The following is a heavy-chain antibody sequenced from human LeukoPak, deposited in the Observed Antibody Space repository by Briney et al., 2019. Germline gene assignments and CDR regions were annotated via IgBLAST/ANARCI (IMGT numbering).Heavy chain of an antibody. V-gene: IGHV1-2*06. Sequence: SVKVSCKASGYTLTDYYMHWVPQAPGQGLEWMGRINPNSGGTNYAQKFQGRVTMTRDTSISTVYMELSRLRSDDTAVYCCARVGYYESSGYYEYWGQGTLVTVSS. CDR3: ARVGYYESSGYYEY. D-gene: IGHD3-22*01. J-gene: IGHJ4*02. CDR2: INPNSGGT. CDR1: GYTLTDYY.